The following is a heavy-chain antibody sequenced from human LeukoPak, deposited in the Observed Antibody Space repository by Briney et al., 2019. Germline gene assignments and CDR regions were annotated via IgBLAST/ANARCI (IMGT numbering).Heavy chain of an antibody. CDR1: GGSISSSSYY. D-gene: IGHD2-2*01. CDR2: IYYSGST. Sequence: SETLSLTCTVSGGSISSSSYYWGWIRQPPGKGLEWIGSIYYSGSTYYNPSLKSRVTISVDTSKNQFSLKLSSVTAADTAMYYCARHGLGYCSSTSCYPFDYWGQGTLVTVSS. J-gene: IGHJ4*02. V-gene: IGHV4-39*01. CDR3: ARHGLGYCSSTSCYPFDY.